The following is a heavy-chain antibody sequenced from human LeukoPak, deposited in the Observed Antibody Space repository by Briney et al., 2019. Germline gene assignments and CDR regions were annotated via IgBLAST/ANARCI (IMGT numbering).Heavy chain of an antibody. D-gene: IGHD6-13*01. V-gene: IGHV3-23*01. CDR2: ISGSGGST. Sequence: GGSLRLSCAASGFTFSSYAMSWVRQAPGKGLEWASAISGSGGSTYYADSVKGRFTISRDNSKNTLYLQMNSLRAEDTAVYYCAKVLGSSWYWDCFDYWGQGTLVTVSS. CDR1: GFTFSSYA. CDR3: AKVLGSSWYWDCFDY. J-gene: IGHJ4*02.